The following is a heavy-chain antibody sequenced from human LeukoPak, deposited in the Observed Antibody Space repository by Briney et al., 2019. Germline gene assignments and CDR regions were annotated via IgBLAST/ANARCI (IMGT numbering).Heavy chain of an antibody. D-gene: IGHD5-12*01. CDR1: GFTFSNYA. CDR3: AKDRSGYQYFDDGY. J-gene: IGHJ4*02. Sequence: GGSLTLSCAAPGFTFSNYAMSWVRQAPGMGLEWVSGISGSGGSTYYADSVKGRFTISRDNSKNMLYLQMNSLRVEDTAVYYCAKDRSGYQYFDDGYWGPGTLVTVSS. CDR2: ISGSGGST. V-gene: IGHV3-23*01.